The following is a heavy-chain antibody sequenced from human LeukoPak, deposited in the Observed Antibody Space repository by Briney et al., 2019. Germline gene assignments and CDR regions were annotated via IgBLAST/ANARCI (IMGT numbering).Heavy chain of an antibody. CDR1: GYTLTELS. V-gene: IGHV1-24*01. D-gene: IGHD6-19*01. CDR2: FDPEDGET. J-gene: IGHJ4*02. CDR3: ARTQWLAYFDY. Sequence: ASVKVSCKVSGYTLTELSMHWVRQAPGKGLEWMGGFDPEDGETIYAQKLQGRVTMTTDTSTSTAYMELRSLRSDDTAVYYCARTQWLAYFDYWGQGTLVTVSS.